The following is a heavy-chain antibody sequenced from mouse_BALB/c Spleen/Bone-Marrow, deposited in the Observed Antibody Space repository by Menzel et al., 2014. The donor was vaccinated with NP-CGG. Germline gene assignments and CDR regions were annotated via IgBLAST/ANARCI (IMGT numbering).Heavy chain of an antibody. CDR1: GFSLTNYG. V-gene: IGHV2-2*02. CDR2: IWSGGST. Sequence: QVQLKESGPGLVQPSQSLSITCTVSGFSLTNYGVHWVRQSPGKGLEWLGVIWSGGSTVYNAAFISRLSISKDNSKSRVFFKMNSLQANDTAIYYCARNSHYYGYYYAMDYWGQGTSVTVSS. D-gene: IGHD1-2*01. CDR3: ARNSHYYGYYYAMDY. J-gene: IGHJ4*01.